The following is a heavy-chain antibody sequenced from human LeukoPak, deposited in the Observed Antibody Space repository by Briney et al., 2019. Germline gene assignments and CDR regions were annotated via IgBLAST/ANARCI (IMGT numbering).Heavy chain of an antibody. Sequence: NPGGSLRLSCAASGFTFSSYSMNWVRQAPGKGLEWVSSISGNAIYIDYADSVKGRFTISRDNAKNSLYLQLNSLRAEDTAVYYCAREGGLIIPFDYWGQGTLVTVSS. J-gene: IGHJ4*02. CDR1: GFTFSSYS. CDR2: ISGNAIYI. CDR3: AREGGLIIPFDY. V-gene: IGHV3-21*01. D-gene: IGHD3/OR15-3a*01.